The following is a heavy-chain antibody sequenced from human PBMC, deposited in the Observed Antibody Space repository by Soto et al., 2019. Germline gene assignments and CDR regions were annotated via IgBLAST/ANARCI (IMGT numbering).Heavy chain of an antibody. Sequence: EVQLVESGGGLVQPWESLTLYCAASGLTLSSYWMQWVRQDPGKGLVWVSRIKSDGSGTYYADSEKGRFTISRDNAKNTLNLQRNSLRVEDMDGYYNARGDGDRYDGNGYLGRHWGQGTLVSVSS. J-gene: IGHJ4*02. D-gene: IGHD3-22*01. CDR1: GLTLSSYW. CDR3: ARGDGDRYDGNGYLGRH. CDR2: IKSDGSGT. V-gene: IGHV3-74*01.